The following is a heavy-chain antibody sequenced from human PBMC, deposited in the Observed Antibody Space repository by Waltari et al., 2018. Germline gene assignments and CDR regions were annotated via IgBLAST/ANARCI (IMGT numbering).Heavy chain of an antibody. Sequence: VQLLESGGGVVQPGTSLRLSCAASGFTFNDYAMEWVRQAPGKCLGWVSGINWNRGNIGYADSVKGRFTISRDNAKNSLYLQMNSLRVEDTALYYCVRTGYSGNYYYFDFWGQGTLVTVSS. CDR2: INWNRGNI. V-gene: IGHV3-9*01. D-gene: IGHD4-4*01. CDR3: VRTGYSGNYYYFDF. CDR1: GFTFNDYA. J-gene: IGHJ4*02.